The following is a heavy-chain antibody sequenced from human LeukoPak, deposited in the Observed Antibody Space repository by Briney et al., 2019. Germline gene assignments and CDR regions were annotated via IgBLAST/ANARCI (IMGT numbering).Heavy chain of an antibody. V-gene: IGHV1-2*02. Sequence: ASVKVSCKASGYTFTGYYMHWVRQAPGQGLEWMGWINPNSGGTNYAQKFQGRVTMTRDTSISTAYMELSRLRSDDTAVYYCARADEYSSSSPPDYWGQGTQVTVSS. J-gene: IGHJ4*02. CDR2: INPNSGGT. CDR1: GYTFTGYY. D-gene: IGHD6-6*01. CDR3: ARADEYSSSSPPDY.